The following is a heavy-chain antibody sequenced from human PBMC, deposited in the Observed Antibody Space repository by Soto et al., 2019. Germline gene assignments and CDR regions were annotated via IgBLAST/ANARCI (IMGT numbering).Heavy chain of an antibody. CDR1: GYPFTGYS. CDR2: TTAYSGDT. D-gene: IGHD4-17*01. J-gene: IGHJ4*02. V-gene: IGHV1-18*01. Sequence: QIQLVQSGAEVKKPGPQVKVSCKASGYPFTGYSVGWVRQAPGQGPEGRGWTTAYSGDTYYAQRFQDRLTMTTDASTSTAYMDLRSLRSDDTAVYYCARPSGSYGDYAWSLKYWGQGTLVTVSS. CDR3: ARPSGSYGDYAWSLKY.